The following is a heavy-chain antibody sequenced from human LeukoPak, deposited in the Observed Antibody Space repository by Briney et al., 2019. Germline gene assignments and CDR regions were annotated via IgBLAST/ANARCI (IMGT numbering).Heavy chain of an antibody. V-gene: IGHV4-30-2*01. Sequence: SQTLSLTCAVSGGSISSGGYSWSWIRQPPGKGLEWIGYIYHSGSTYYNPSLKSRVTISVDRSKNQFSLKLSSVTAADTAVYYCARAYRGYCSGGSCYSDAFDIWGQGTMVTVSS. CDR2: IYHSGST. D-gene: IGHD2-15*01. CDR3: ARAYRGYCSGGSCYSDAFDI. CDR1: GGSISSGGYS. J-gene: IGHJ3*02.